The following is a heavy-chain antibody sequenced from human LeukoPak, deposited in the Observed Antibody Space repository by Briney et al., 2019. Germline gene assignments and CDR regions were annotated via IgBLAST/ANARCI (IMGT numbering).Heavy chain of an antibody. J-gene: IGHJ4*02. CDR3: TRPGSGSYYG. D-gene: IGHD1-26*01. Sequence: GGSLRLSCVASGFTFSSYTVNWVRQTPGKGLEWVGRIRSKANSYATAYAASVKGRFTISRDDSKNTAYLQMNSLKTEDTAVYYCTRPGSGSYYGWGQGTLVTVSS. CDR2: IRSKANSYAT. CDR1: GFTFSSYT. V-gene: IGHV3-73*01.